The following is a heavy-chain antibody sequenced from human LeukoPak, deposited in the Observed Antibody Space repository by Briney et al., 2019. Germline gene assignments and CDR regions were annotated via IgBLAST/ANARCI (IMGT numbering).Heavy chain of an antibody. J-gene: IGHJ4*02. CDR1: GFTFSTYG. V-gene: IGHV3-30*03. Sequence: PGGSLRLSCAASGFTFSTYGMHWVRQAPGKGLEWVAVISYDGSNKYYADSVKGRFTISRDNSKNTLYLQMSSLRAEDTAVYYCARDQKYQLLYLFDYWGLGTLVTVSS. CDR2: ISYDGSNK. D-gene: IGHD2-2*02. CDR3: ARDQKYQLLYLFDY.